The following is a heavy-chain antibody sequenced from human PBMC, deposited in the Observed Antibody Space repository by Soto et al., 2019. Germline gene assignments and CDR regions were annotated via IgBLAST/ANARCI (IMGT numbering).Heavy chain of an antibody. Sequence: GESLKISCKGSGYDFTNYLITWVRQMPGKGLEWMGRIDPSDSYTNYSPSFQGHVTISADKSISTAYLQWSSLKASDTAMYYCARPGYYDSSGFFNFDHWGQGTLVTVSS. D-gene: IGHD3-22*01. CDR2: IDPSDSYT. J-gene: IGHJ4*02. V-gene: IGHV5-10-1*01. CDR1: GYDFTNYL. CDR3: ARPGYYDSSGFFNFDH.